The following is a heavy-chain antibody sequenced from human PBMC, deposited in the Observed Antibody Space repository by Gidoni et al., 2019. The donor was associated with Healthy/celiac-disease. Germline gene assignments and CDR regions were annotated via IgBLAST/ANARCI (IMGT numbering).Heavy chain of an antibody. CDR3: AKDRGYYDSSGYYGSYFDY. J-gene: IGHJ4*02. CDR1: GFTFDDYA. CDR2: ISWNNGSI. D-gene: IGHD3-22*01. Sequence: EVQLVESGGGLVQPGRSLRLSCAASGFTFDDYAMHWVRQAPGKGLGWGLGISWNNGSISYADSVKGRFNIPRDNAKDSLLLQMNSLRAEDTALYYCAKDRGYYDSSGYYGSYFDYWGQGTLVTVSS. V-gene: IGHV3-9*01.